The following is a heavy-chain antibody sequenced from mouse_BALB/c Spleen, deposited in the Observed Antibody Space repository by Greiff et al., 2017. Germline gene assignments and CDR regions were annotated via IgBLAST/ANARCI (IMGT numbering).Heavy chain of an antibody. CDR1: GYTFTSYN. CDR3: ARFGNYYAMDY. Sequence: QVQLQQPGAELVKPGASVKMSCKASGYTFTSYNMHWVKQTPGQGLEWIGAIYPGNGDTSYNQKFKGKATLTADKSSSTAYMQLSSLTSEDSAVYYCARFGNYYAMDYWGQGTSVTVSS. V-gene: IGHV1-12*01. D-gene: IGHD2-1*01. J-gene: IGHJ4*01. CDR2: IYPGNGDT.